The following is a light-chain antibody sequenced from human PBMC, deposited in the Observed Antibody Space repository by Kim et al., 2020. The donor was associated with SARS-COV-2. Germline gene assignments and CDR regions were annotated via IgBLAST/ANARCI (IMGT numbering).Light chain of an antibody. CDR3: SSKRSSGTVI. Sequence: GQSVTISCAGTSSDVGAYNYVSWYQQHPGKVPQLMIYEVTVRPSGVSDRFSGSKSGNTASLTISGLQPEDEANYHCSSKRSSGTVIFGGGTQLTVL. CDR2: EVT. V-gene: IGLV2-14*01. J-gene: IGLJ2*01. CDR1: SSDVGAYNY.